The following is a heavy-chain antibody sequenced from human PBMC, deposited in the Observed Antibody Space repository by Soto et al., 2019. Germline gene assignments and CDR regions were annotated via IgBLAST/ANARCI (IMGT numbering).Heavy chain of an antibody. J-gene: IGHJ4*02. V-gene: IGHV4-38-2*01. CDR3: ARGWYYFDF. D-gene: IGHD2-15*01. CDR2: IYYGGTT. Sequence: PSETLSLTCDVSVEPMTGGYYWGWIRQSPGKGLEWIGSIYYGGTTYYTPSLRSRLAISIDTSKNQFSLRLSSVTAADTALYYCARGWYYFDFWGQGTLVTVSS. CDR1: VEPMTGGYY.